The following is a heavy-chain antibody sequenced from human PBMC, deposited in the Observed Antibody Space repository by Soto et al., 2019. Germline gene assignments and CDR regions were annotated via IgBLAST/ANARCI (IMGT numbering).Heavy chain of an antibody. CDR3: ARSPRDGYNFFY. V-gene: IGHV4-39*01. CDR2: IYYSGST. CDR1: GGSISSSSYY. D-gene: IGHD5-12*01. J-gene: IGHJ4*02. Sequence: PXETLSLTCTVSGGSISSSSYYWGWIRQPPGKGLEWIGSIYYSGSTYYNPSLKSRVTISVGTSKNQFSLKLSSVTAADTAVYYCARSPRDGYNFFYWGQGTLVTVSS.